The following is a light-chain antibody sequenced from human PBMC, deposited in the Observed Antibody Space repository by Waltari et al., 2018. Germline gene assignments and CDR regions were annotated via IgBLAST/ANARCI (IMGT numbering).Light chain of an antibody. CDR2: LGS. J-gene: IGKJ2*01. Sequence: DIVMTQSPLSLPVTPGERASISCRSGQSLLHSNGYNYLDWYLQQPGQSPQLLIYLGSNRASGVPDRFSGSVSGTDFTLKISRVEAEDVGVYYCMQALPPYTFGQGTKLEIK. CDR1: QSLLHSNGYNY. V-gene: IGKV2-28*01. CDR3: MQALPPYT.